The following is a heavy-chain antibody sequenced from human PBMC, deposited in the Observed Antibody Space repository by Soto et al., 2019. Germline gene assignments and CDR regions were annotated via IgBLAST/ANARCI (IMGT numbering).Heavy chain of an antibody. CDR3: ARVSGYSRLDYYGMDV. D-gene: IGHD6-13*01. CDR1: GFTFSSYA. J-gene: IGHJ6*02. Sequence: GGSLRLSCAASGFTFSSYAMSWVRQAPGKGLEWVSAISGSGGSTYYADSVKGRFTISRDNAKNSLYLQMNSLRAKDTAVYYCARVSGYSRLDYYGMDVWGQGTTVTVSS. CDR2: ISGSGGST. V-gene: IGHV3-23*01.